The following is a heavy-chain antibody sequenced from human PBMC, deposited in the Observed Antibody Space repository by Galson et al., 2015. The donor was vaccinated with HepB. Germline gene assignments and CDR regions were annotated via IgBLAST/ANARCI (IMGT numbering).Heavy chain of an antibody. V-gene: IGHV3-30-3*02. D-gene: IGHD3-10*01. J-gene: IGHJ4*02. Sequence: SLRLSCAASGFTFSSYAMHWVRQAPGKGLEWVAVISYDGSNNYYADSVKGRFTISRDNSKNTLYLQMNSLRAEDTAVYYCAKSHYYGSGSYYLVATSPLDYWGQGTLVTVSS. CDR3: AKSHYYGSGSYYLVATSPLDY. CDR1: GFTFSSYA. CDR2: ISYDGSNN.